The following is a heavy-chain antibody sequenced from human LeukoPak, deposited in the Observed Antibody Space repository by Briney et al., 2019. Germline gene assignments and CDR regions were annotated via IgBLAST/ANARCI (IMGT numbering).Heavy chain of an antibody. CDR3: ARVRTDYYGSGSYYRYYYYGMDV. Sequence: SGTLSFTCAVSGGSISSSNWWSWVRQPPGKGLEWIVEIYQSGSTNYNPSLKSRVTISVDKSKTQFSLKLSSVTAADTAVYYCARVRTDYYGSGSYYRYYYYGMDVWGKGTTVTVSS. J-gene: IGHJ6*04. D-gene: IGHD3-10*01. CDR1: GGSISSSNW. V-gene: IGHV4-4*02. CDR2: IYQSGST.